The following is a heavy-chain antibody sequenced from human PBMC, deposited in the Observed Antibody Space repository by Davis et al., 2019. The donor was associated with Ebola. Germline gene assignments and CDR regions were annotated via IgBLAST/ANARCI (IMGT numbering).Heavy chain of an antibody. CDR1: GGTFSSYA. Sequence: SVKVSCKASGGTFSSYAISWVRQAPGQGLEWMGWISAYNGNTNYAQKLQGRVTMTTDTSTSTAYMELRSLRSDDTAVYYCARGITMIRGYDWFDPWGQGTLVTVSS. J-gene: IGHJ5*02. D-gene: IGHD3-10*01. CDR2: ISAYNGNT. CDR3: ARGITMIRGYDWFDP. V-gene: IGHV1-18*01.